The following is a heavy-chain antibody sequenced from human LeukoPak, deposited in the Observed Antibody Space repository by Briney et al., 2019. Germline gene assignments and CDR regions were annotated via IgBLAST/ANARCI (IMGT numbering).Heavy chain of an antibody. V-gene: IGHV3-11*01. CDR3: ARGRWRYMDV. D-gene: IGHD3-3*01. Sequence: GGSLRLSCAASGFIFSDYYMSWIRQAPGKGLEWVSYISNSGTMIYYRDSVKGRFTVSRDNAKNSLYLQMNSLRAEDTAVYYCARGRWRYMDVWGKGTTVTVSS. CDR2: ISNSGTMI. J-gene: IGHJ6*03. CDR1: GFIFSDYY.